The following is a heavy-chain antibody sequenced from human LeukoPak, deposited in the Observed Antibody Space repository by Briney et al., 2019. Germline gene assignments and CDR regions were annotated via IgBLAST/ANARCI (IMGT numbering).Heavy chain of an antibody. CDR2: ITSSGNTM. J-gene: IGHJ4*02. V-gene: IGHV3-48*03. Sequence: PGGSLRLSCAASGFTFSSYEMNWVRQAPGKGLEWVSFITSSGNTMYYADSVKGRFTISRDNAKNSLYLQMNSLRADDTAVYYCARERSAAAAPFDYWGQGTLVTVSS. CDR1: GFTFSSYE. D-gene: IGHD6-13*01. CDR3: ARERSAAAAPFDY.